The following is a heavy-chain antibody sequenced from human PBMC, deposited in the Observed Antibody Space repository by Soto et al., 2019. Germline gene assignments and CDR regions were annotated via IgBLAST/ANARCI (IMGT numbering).Heavy chain of an antibody. V-gene: IGHV2-5*04. Sequence: SGPTLVNPTQTLTLTCSFSGFSLSTSGGGVGWMRQSPGKALEWLALIYWSGDEHYRPSLKSRLSIFKETSKNHVVLTMTDMDPVATGTYYCESAVANLPVFAFDIWGRATMVTVSS. CDR1: GFSLSTSGGG. CDR2: IYWSGDE. J-gene: IGHJ3*02. CDR3: ESAVANLPVFAFDI. D-gene: IGHD2-15*01.